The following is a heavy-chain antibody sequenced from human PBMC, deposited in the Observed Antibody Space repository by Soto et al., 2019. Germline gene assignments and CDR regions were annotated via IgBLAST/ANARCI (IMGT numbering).Heavy chain of an antibody. CDR1: GGSISSSSYY. V-gene: IGHV4-39*01. J-gene: IGHJ4*02. CDR2: IYYSGST. CDR3: ASTRRGSYYDILTGYYNFDY. D-gene: IGHD3-9*01. Sequence: SETLSLTCTVSGGSISSSSYYWGWIRQPPGKGLEWIGSIYYSGSTYYNPSLKSRVTISVDTSKNQFSLKLSSVTAADTAVYYCASTRRGSYYDILTGYYNFDYWGQGTLVTVSS.